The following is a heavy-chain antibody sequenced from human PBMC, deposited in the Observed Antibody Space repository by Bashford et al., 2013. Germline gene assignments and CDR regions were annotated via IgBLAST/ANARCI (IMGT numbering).Heavy chain of an antibody. CDR2: IGIPGDT. D-gene: IGHD2-15*01. CDR1: DSPSVTTT. J-gene: IGHJ4*02. V-gene: IGHV3-13*01. CDR3: VREYCSGGSCEDYFDY. Sequence: GSRRDSPVQPLDSPSVTTTCTGSANLXEKVLEWVSVIGIPGDTNYAVSVKGRFTISRDNAKNALYLQMNNLRAGDTAVYYCVREYCSGGSCEDYFDYWGRGNPGHRLL.